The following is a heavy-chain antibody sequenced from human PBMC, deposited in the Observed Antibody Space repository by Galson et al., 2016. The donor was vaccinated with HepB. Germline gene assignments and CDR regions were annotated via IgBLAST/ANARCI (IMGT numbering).Heavy chain of an antibody. J-gene: IGHJ4*02. Sequence: SETLSLTCTVSGGSIFNSIYYWDWIRQPPGKGLEWIGSIYYSGNTYYNPSLKSRVTISVDTSKNQFSLKLSSVTAADTAVYYCARRIAVTISGEHRDYWGRGTLVTVSS. CDR1: GGSIFNSIYY. V-gene: IGHV4-39*01. CDR2: IYYSGNT. CDR3: ARRIAVTISGEHRDY. D-gene: IGHD6-19*01.